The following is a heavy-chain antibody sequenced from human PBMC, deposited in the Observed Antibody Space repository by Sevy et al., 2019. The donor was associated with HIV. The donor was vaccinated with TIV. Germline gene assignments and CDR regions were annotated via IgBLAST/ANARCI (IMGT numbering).Heavy chain of an antibody. J-gene: IGHJ4*02. Sequence: GGSLRLSCAASGFTFSNYGMHWVRQAPGKGLEWVAVIWNDGSKKYYAESVKGRFTISRDNSKNTLYLQMNSLRVEDTAVYFCARGGDFNDRSAKRDFDYWGQGTLVTVSS. CDR1: GFTFSNYG. V-gene: IGHV3-33*01. D-gene: IGHD3-22*01. CDR2: IWNDGSKK. CDR3: ARGGDFNDRSAKRDFDY.